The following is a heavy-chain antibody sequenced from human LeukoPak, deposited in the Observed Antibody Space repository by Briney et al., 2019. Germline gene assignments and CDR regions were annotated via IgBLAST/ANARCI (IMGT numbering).Heavy chain of an antibody. J-gene: IGHJ4*02. CDR1: GGSISSGIYY. CDR3: ARHVRQQLPPKPFDY. D-gene: IGHD6-13*01. Sequence: PSETLSLTCTVSGGSISSGIYYWGWIRQPPGKGLEWIGSIYYSGNTYYNPSLKSRVTISVDTSKNQLSLKLNSVTAADTAVYYCARHVRQQLPPKPFDYWGQGTLVTVSS. CDR2: IYYSGNT. V-gene: IGHV4-39*01.